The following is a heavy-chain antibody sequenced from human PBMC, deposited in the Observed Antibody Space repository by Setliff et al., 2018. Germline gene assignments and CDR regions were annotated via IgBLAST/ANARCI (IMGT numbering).Heavy chain of an antibody. J-gene: IGHJ3*02. D-gene: IGHD3-22*01. V-gene: IGHV3-7*01. CDR3: VRDDADNYDAFDK. Sequence: GGSLRLSCVVSGFSFSRHWMSWVRQAPGKGLEWVADIKQDGSTKYYLDSVKGRFTISRDNAKRSLYLQMNGLRADDTGVYYCVRDDADNYDAFDKWGQGTLVTVSS. CDR1: GFSFSRHW. CDR2: IKQDGSTK.